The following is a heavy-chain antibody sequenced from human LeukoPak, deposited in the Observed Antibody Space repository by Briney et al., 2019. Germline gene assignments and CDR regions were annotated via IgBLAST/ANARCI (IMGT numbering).Heavy chain of an antibody. J-gene: IGHJ5*01. V-gene: IGHV3-30*18. CDR2: VSYDGNKK. Sequence: QPGGSLRLSCAASGFTFNNNGMHWVRQAPGKGLGWVAVVSYDGNKKYYADSVKGRFTISRDNSKNTLYVQMNSLRVEDTAVYYCVKSISSSGNWFDSWGQGTLVTVSS. D-gene: IGHD6-6*01. CDR1: GFTFNNNG. CDR3: VKSISSSGNWFDS.